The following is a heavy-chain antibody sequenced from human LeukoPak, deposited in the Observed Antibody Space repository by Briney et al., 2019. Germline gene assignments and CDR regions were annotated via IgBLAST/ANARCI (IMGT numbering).Heavy chain of an antibody. CDR3: AKGGSSWYYFDY. CDR2: ITGSGASK. CDR1: GFTFDDYG. V-gene: IGHV3-23*01. Sequence: AGGSLRLSCAASGFTFDDYGMSWVRQAPGRGLEWVSAITGSGASKYYADSVKGRFTISRDNSKNTLYLQMNSLRAEDTAVYYCAKGGSSWYYFDYWGQGTLVTASS. J-gene: IGHJ4*02. D-gene: IGHD6-13*01.